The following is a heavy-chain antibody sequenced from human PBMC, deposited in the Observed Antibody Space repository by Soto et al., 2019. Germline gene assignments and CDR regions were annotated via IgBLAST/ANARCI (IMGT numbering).Heavy chain of an antibody. CDR3: ARDKDRQQLGGNYYYIMDV. CDR1: GGTFRTSA. Sequence: QVQLVQSGAEVKKPGSSVKVSCKTSGGTFRTSAISWVRQAPGQGLEWRGGIMPVLPTPDYAQKFQGRVTITADESTGTAYMELSSLRSEDTAVYYCARDKDRQQLGGNYYYIMDVWGQGTTVTVSS. V-gene: IGHV1-69*12. D-gene: IGHD3-3*02. J-gene: IGHJ6*01. CDR2: IMPVLPTP.